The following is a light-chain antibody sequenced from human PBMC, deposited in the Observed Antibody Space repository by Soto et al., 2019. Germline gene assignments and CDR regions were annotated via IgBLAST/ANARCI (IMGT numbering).Light chain of an antibody. CDR3: QQYNSYSWT. Sequence: DIQMTQYTSTLSASVGDRVTITCRASQSISSWLAWYQQKPGKAPKLLIYDASSLESGVPSRFSGSGSGTEFTLTISSLQPDDFATYYCQQYNSYSWTFGQGTRWIS. V-gene: IGKV1-5*01. CDR1: QSISSW. J-gene: IGKJ1*01. CDR2: DAS.